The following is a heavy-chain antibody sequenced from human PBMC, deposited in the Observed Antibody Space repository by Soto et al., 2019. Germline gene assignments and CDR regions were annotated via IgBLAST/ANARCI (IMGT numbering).Heavy chain of an antibody. J-gene: IGHJ4*02. CDR3: ARGEFTVTHGGGFVDY. D-gene: IGHD4-17*01. V-gene: IGHV4-34*01. Sequence: QVQLQQWGAGLLKPSETLSLTCAVYGGSFSGYYWSWIRQPPGKGLEWIGEINHSGSTNYNPSLKCLVIIAVDTSKNQFSLKVSCVTGADTAVYYCARGEFTVTHGGGFVDYWGQGTLVTVSS. CDR2: INHSGST. CDR1: GGSFSGYY.